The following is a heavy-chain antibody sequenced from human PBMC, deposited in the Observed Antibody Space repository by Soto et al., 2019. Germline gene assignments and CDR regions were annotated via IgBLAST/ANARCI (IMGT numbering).Heavy chain of an antibody. J-gene: IGHJ5*02. Sequence: ASVKVSCKASGYTFTSYGIHWVRQAPGQRLEWMGWINAANGDTKYSPKFQGRVTITRDTSASTAYMELSSLRSEDTAVYYCVRRHVSATGIDWFDPSGQVSLVPLSS. D-gene: IGHD6-13*01. CDR3: VRRHVSATGIDWFDP. CDR1: GYTFTSYG. V-gene: IGHV1-3*01. CDR2: INAANGDT.